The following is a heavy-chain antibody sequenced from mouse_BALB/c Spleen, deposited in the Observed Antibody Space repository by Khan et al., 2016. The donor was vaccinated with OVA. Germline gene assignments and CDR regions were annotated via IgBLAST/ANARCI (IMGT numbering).Heavy chain of an antibody. V-gene: IGHV5-4*02. CDR3: TRGYYGDPFAY. Sequence: EVELVESGGGLVKPGGSLKLSCEASGFTFSDYYMYWVRQTPEKRLEWVATISDGGSYTYYPDSVKGRFTISREDVKNNLYLRMSSLKSEDTAMYYCTRGYYGDPFAYWGQGTLVTVSA. CDR1: GFTFSDYY. D-gene: IGHD2-13*01. CDR2: ISDGGSYT. J-gene: IGHJ3*01.